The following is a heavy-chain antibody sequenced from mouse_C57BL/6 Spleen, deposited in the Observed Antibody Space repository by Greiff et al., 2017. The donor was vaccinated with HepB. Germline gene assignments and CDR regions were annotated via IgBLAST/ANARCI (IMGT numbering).Heavy chain of an antibody. V-gene: IGHV5-4*01. CDR1: GFTFSSYA. J-gene: IGHJ2*01. CDR3: ARDSYFDY. Sequence: DVMLVESGGGLVKPGGSLKLSCAASGFTFSSYAMSWVRQTPEKRLEWVATISDGGSYTYFPDNVKGRFTISRDNAKNNLYLQMSHLKSEDTAMYYCARDSYFDYWGQGTTLAVSS. CDR2: ISDGGSYT.